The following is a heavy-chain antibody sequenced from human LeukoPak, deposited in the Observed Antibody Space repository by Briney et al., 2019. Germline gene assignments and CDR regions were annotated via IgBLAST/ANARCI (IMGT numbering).Heavy chain of an antibody. CDR3: ARGARGYFDY. Sequence: GGSLRLSCAASGFTFSSSWMHWVRQAQGEGLVWVSRITSDGSSTSYAGSAKGRITISRDNAKNTLYLQMNSLRAEDTAVYYCARGARGYFDYWGQGTLVTVSS. J-gene: IGHJ4*02. D-gene: IGHD3-10*01. V-gene: IGHV3-74*01. CDR1: GFTFSSSW. CDR2: ITSDGSST.